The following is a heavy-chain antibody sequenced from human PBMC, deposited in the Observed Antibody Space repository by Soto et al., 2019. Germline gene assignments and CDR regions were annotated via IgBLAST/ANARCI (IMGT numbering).Heavy chain of an antibody. D-gene: IGHD1-26*01. V-gene: IGHV3-23*01. Sequence: EVQLLESGGGLAQHGGSLRLSCAAAGFTCSAYDMSWFRRAPGKGLVLVSSVNVDDSTYYANSVKGRFTISRDNSKNTVNLQMNSLRAEDTAVYYCAKNYYVENWDQGTLVTVSS. CDR2: VNVDDST. CDR1: GFTCSAYD. J-gene: IGHJ4*02. CDR3: AKNYYVEN.